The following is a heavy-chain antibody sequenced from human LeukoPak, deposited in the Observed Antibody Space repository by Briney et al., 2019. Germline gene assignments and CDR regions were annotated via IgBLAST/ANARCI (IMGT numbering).Heavy chain of an antibody. J-gene: IGHJ4*02. Sequence: GASVKVSCKASGYTFTGYYMHWMRQAPGQGLEWMGWISPNSGGTNYAQKFQGRDTMTRDTSITTAYMELSRLTSDDTAVYFCARGRSDYYLEYWGQGTLVTVSS. CDR3: ARGRSDYYLEY. D-gene: IGHD3-10*01. CDR1: GYTFTGYY. V-gene: IGHV1-2*02. CDR2: ISPNSGGT.